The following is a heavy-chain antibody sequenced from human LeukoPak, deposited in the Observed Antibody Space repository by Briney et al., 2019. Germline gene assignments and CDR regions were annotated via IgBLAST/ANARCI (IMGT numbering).Heavy chain of an antibody. J-gene: IGHJ4*02. V-gene: IGHV3-23*01. CDR3: AKRATTGDADYFDY. Sequence: PSETLSLTCTVSGGSISSYYWSWVRQAPGKGLEWVSGISGSGYSTYYADSVKGRLTISRDNSKNTLYLQMKSLRAEDTAVYYCAKRATTGDADYFDYWGQGTLVTVSS. CDR2: ISGSGYST. CDR1: GGSISSYY. D-gene: IGHD2-21*02.